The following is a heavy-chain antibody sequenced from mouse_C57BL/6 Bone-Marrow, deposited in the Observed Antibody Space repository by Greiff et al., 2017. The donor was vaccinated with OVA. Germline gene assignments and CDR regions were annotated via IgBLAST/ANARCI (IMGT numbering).Heavy chain of an antibody. D-gene: IGHD2-1*01. CDR2: IYPGGGYT. J-gene: IGHJ1*03. CDR1: GYTFTNYW. CDR3: ARGDGNLDWYFDV. Sequence: VQLQESGAELVRPGTSVKMSCKASGYTFTNYWIGWAKQRPGHGLEWIGDIYPGGGYTNYNEKFKGKATLTADKSSSTAYMQLSSLTYEDSAVYYCARGDGNLDWYFDVWGTGTTVTVSS. V-gene: IGHV1-63*01.